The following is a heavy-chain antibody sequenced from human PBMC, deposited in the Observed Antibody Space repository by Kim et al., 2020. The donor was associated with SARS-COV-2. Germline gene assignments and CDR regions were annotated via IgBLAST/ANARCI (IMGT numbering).Heavy chain of an antibody. D-gene: IGHD6-13*01. Sequence: ASVKVSCKASGYTFTSYAMNWVRQAPGQGLEWMGWINTNTGNPTYAQGFTGRFVFSLDTSVSTAYLQISSLKAEDTAVYYCARSHRVFGQQLAPPFDPWGQGTLVTVSS. J-gene: IGHJ5*02. CDR1: GYTFTSYA. CDR3: ARSHRVFGQQLAPPFDP. CDR2: INTNTGNP. V-gene: IGHV7-4-1*02.